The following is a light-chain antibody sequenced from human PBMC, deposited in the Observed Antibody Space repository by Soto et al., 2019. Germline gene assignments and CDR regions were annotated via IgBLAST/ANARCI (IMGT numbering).Light chain of an antibody. V-gene: IGKV3-20*01. CDR3: QQYGSSPA. Sequence: EMVLTQSPGTLSLSPGERATLSCRASQSVTSSYLAWYQQKPGQAPRLLIYGASRRVTGIPDRFSGSGSGTDFTLTISRLEPEDFAVYYCQQYGSSPAFGGGTKVEIK. J-gene: IGKJ4*01. CDR2: GAS. CDR1: QSVTSSY.